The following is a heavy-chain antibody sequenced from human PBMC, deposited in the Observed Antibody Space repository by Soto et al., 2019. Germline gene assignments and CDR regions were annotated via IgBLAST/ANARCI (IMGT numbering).Heavy chain of an antibody. V-gene: IGHV4-39*01. J-gene: IGHJ6*02. CDR1: GGSISSSSYY. D-gene: IGHD3-9*01. CDR2: IYYSGST. Sequence: PSETLSLTCTVSGGSISSSSYYWGWIRQPPGKGLEWIGSIYYSGSTYYNPSLKSRVTISVDTSKNQFSLKLSSVTAADTAVYYCARQINDILTGRYYYGMDVWGQGTTVT. CDR3: ARQINDILTGRYYYGMDV.